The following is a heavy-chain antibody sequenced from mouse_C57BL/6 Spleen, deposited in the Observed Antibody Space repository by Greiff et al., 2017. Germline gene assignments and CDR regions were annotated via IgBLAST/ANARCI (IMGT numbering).Heavy chain of an antibody. Sequence: QVQLQQSGPELVKPGASVKISCKASGYAFSSSWMNWVKQRPGKGLEWIGRIYPGDGDTNYNGKFKGKATLTADKSSSTAYMQLSSLTSEDSAVYFCAREGAYYSNFYYFDYWGHGTTLTVSS. J-gene: IGHJ2*01. CDR2: IYPGDGDT. CDR1: GYAFSSSW. CDR3: AREGAYYSNFYYFDY. D-gene: IGHD2-5*01. V-gene: IGHV1-82*01.